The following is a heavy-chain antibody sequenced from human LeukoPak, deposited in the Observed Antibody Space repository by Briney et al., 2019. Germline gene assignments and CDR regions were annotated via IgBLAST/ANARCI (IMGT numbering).Heavy chain of an antibody. CDR2: ISGSGGST. CDR3: AKDGGYCSSTGCCDEYYYIDV. D-gene: IGHD2-2*01. CDR1: GFTFSSYA. V-gene: IGHV3-23*01. Sequence: GGSLRLSCAASGFTFSSYAMSWVRQAPGNGLEWVSAISGSGGSTYYADSVKGRFTISRDNSKNTLYLQMNSLRAEDTAVYYCAKDGGYCSSTGCCDEYYYIDVWGTRTTVTVSS. J-gene: IGHJ6*03.